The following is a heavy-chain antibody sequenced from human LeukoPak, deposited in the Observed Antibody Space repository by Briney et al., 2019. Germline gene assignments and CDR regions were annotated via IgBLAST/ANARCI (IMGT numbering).Heavy chain of an antibody. CDR3: ARDARVPAAIKGYYYYMDV. Sequence: ASVKVSCKASGYTFTGYYMHWVRQAPGQGLEWMGWINPNSGGTNYAQKFQGRVTMTRDTSISTAYMELSRLRSDDTAVYYCARDARVPAAIKGYYYYMDVWGKGTTVTVSS. V-gene: IGHV1-2*02. CDR2: INPNSGGT. J-gene: IGHJ6*03. D-gene: IGHD2-2*01. CDR1: GYTFTGYY.